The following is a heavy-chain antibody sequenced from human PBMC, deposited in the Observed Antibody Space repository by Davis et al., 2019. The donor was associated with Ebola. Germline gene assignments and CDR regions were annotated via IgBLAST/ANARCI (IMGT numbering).Heavy chain of an antibody. CDR1: GYTFTGHY. D-gene: IGHD2-21*02. V-gene: IGHV1-2*06. Sequence: AASVKVSCKTSGYTFTGHYINWVRQAPGQGLEWMGRVNPYSGGTNYAQKFQARVTMTRDTSISTAYMELSRLRSDDTAVYYCARVRYCGGDCSKNYYYGMDVWGKGTTVTVSS. CDR2: VNPYSGGT. J-gene: IGHJ6*04. CDR3: ARVRYCGGDCSKNYYYGMDV.